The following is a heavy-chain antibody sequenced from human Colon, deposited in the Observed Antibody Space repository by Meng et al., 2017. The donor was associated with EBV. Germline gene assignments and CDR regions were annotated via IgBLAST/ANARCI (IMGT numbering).Heavy chain of an antibody. D-gene: IGHD4-11*01. CDR2: IYHTGSS. V-gene: IGHV4-30-2*01. CDR1: GVSTSIGAYS. CDR3: ARVGEAYSFDS. Sequence: HLHLHTPGPRPSTHSQTPSRTGAALGVSTSIGAYSSTWIRQPPGKGLDCIGYIYHTGSSFYNPSLKSRVTISLDKSKNQFSLVLRSVTAADTAVYYCARVGEAYSFDSWGQGALVTVSS. J-gene: IGHJ4*02.